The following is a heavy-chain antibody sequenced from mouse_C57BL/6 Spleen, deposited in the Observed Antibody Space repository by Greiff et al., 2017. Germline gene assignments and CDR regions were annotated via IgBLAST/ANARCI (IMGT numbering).Heavy chain of an antibody. Sequence: EVQVVESGGGLVKPGGSLKLSCAASGFTFSSYAMSWVRQTPEKRLEWVATISDGGSYTYYPDNVKGRFTISRDNAKNNLYLQMSHLKSEDTAMYYCARDRSSEAMDYGGQGTSVTVSS. CDR3: ARDRSSEAMDY. CDR1: GFTFSSYA. J-gene: IGHJ4*01. V-gene: IGHV5-4*01. CDR2: ISDGGSYT. D-gene: IGHD3-1*01.